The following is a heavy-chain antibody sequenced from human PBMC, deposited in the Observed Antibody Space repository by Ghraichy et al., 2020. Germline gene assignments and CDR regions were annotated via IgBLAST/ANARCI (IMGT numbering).Heavy chain of an antibody. CDR3: TSQTAYVGTGLWDYRMDV. Sequence: GGSLRLSCTSSGFTFGAYGMSWFRQAPGKGLEWVGFIRSETYGGTTNYAASVKARFTISRDDSKGVAYLQMRSLRTADTAVYYCTSQTAYVGTGLWDYRMDVWGQGTTVTVSS. V-gene: IGHV3-49*03. CDR1: GFTFGAYG. J-gene: IGHJ6*02. CDR2: IRSETYGGTT. D-gene: IGHD1-26*01.